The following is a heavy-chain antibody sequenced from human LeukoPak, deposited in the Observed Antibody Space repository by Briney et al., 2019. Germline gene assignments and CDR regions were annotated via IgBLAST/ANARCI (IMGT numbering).Heavy chain of an antibody. D-gene: IGHD3-10*01. CDR2: INHSGST. CDR1: GGSFSGYY. J-gene: IGHJ4*02. V-gene: IGHV4-34*01. Sequence: SETLSLTCAVYGGSFSGYYWSWIRQPPGKGLEWIGEINHSGSTNYNPSLKSRVTISVDTSKNQFSLKLSSVTAADTAVYYCARDRLYGSGSYYEVILDYWGQGTLVTVSS. CDR3: ARDRLYGSGSYYEVILDY.